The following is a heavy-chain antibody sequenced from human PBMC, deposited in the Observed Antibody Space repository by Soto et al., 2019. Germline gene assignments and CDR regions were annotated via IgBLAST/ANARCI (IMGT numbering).Heavy chain of an antibody. CDR2: INHSGST. D-gene: IGHD1-20*01. CDR1: GGSFSGYY. CDR3: ARRYPAGP. J-gene: IGHJ5*02. V-gene: IGHV4-34*04. Sequence: QVQLQQWGAGLLKPSETLSLTCAVYGGSFSGYYWSWVRQPPGKGLEWIGQINHSGSTNDNPSLKRRATISVDPSKNQCSLKLSSVTAADTAEYYCARRYPAGPWGQGPLVTVSS.